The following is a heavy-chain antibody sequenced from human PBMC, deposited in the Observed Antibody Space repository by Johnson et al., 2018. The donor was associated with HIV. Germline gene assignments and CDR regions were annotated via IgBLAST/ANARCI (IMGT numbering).Heavy chain of an antibody. V-gene: IGHV3-13*01. CDR3: ATRGVTDWGGAFDI. CDR1: GFTFSSYD. J-gene: IGHJ3*02. Sequence: VQLVESGGGLIEPGGSLRLSCAASGFTFSSYDMHWVRQATGQGLEWVSAIGTAGDTYYPGSVKGRFTISRDNAKNSLYLQINNLRAEDTAVYYCATRGVTDWGGAFDIWGQGTMLTVSS. CDR2: IGTAGDT. D-gene: IGHD3/OR15-3a*01.